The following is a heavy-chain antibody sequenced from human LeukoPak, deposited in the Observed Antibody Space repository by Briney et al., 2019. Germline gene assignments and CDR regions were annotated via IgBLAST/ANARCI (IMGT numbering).Heavy chain of an antibody. D-gene: IGHD3-22*01. CDR3: ARDLEGRYYYDSSGYKDY. Sequence: ASVKVSCKASGYTFTSYDINWVRQATGQGLEWMGWMNPNSGNTGYAQKFQGRVTMTRNTSISTAYMELSSLRSEDTAVYYCARDLEGRYYYDSSGYKDYWGQGTLVTVSS. V-gene: IGHV1-8*01. J-gene: IGHJ4*02. CDR2: MNPNSGNT. CDR1: GYTFTSYD.